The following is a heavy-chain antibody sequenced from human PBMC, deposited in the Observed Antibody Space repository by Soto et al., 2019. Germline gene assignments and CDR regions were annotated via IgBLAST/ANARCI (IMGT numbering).Heavy chain of an antibody. V-gene: IGHV2-5*02. Sequence: QITLKESGPTLVKPTQTLTLTCAFSGFSLSTSGVGVGWIRQPPGKALEWLALIYWDDDKRYSPSLKSRLTITKDTSKNPVVLTMPNMNPVDTATYFCAYSIPFGELVYYFGFWGQGPMVTVSS. J-gene: IGHJ4*02. D-gene: IGHD3-10*01. CDR2: IYWDDDK. CDR1: GFSLSTSGVG. CDR3: AYSIPFGELVYYFGF.